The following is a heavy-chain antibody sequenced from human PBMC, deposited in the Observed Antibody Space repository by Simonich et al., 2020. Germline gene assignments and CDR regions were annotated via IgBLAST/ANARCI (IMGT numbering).Heavy chain of an antibody. J-gene: IGHJ3*02. CDR3: ARQLNDFDI. V-gene: IGHV5-51*01. CDR1: GYSFTSYW. Sequence: ELQLLQSGAAVKKLGESLKISCKGSGYSFTSYWIGRVSQMPGKGLEWMVIIYPGDPDTRYSPSFQGQVTISADKSISTAYLQWSSLKASDTAMYYCARQLNDFDIWGQGTMVTVSS. CDR2: IYPGDPDT. D-gene: IGHD1-1*01.